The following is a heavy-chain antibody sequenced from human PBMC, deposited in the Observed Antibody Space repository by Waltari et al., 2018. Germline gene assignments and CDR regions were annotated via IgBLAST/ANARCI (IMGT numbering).Heavy chain of an antibody. J-gene: IGHJ3*02. D-gene: IGHD2-8*01. Sequence: QVQLVQSGAAVKKPGSSVKVSCKASGGTFSSYTISWVRQAPGQGLEWMGRIIPSLGIANYAQKFQGRVTITADKSTSTAYMELSSLRSEDTAVYYCARGGYGVSLDAFDIWGQGTMVTVSS. CDR2: IIPSLGIA. CDR3: ARGGYGVSLDAFDI. CDR1: GGTFSSYT. V-gene: IGHV1-69*02.